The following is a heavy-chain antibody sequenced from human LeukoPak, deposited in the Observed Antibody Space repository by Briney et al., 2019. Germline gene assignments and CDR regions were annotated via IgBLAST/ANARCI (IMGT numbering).Heavy chain of an antibody. V-gene: IGHV3-23*01. CDR2: ISGSGGST. CDR1: RFTFSNYG. Sequence: GGSLRLSCAASRFTFSNYGVNWVRQAPGKGLEWVSAISGSGGSTYYADSVKGRFTISRDNSKNTLYLQMNSLRAEDTAVYYCAKSTIAGFRPGWFDPWGQGTLVTVSS. CDR3: AKSTIAGFRPGWFDP. D-gene: IGHD6-13*01. J-gene: IGHJ5*02.